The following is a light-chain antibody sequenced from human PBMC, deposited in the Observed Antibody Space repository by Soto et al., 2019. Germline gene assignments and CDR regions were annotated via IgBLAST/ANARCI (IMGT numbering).Light chain of an antibody. CDR2: GAS. CDR3: HRYGYGADT. J-gene: IGKJ2*01. V-gene: IGKV3-20*01. Sequence: ELVLTQSPGTLSLSPGERATLSCRANESVRNNSLAWYQQQPGQPPRLLIFGASSRATGIPDRITGIGSGADFSLTISRLEPADFAVYFCHRYGYGADTFGQGTKLEIK. CDR1: ESVRNNS.